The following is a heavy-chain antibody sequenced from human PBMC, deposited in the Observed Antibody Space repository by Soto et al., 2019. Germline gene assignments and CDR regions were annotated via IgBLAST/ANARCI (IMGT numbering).Heavy chain of an antibody. D-gene: IGHD6-19*01. J-gene: IGHJ4*02. V-gene: IGHV4-61*01. CDR2: IYYSGST. Sequence: SETLSLTCSVSGGSVNNKTYYWSWIRQPPGKRLEWIGYIYYSGSTNYNPSLKSRATISVDTSKNQFSLKLSSVTAADTAVYYCATDTPLGSSGWYYFDYWGQGTLVTVSS. CDR1: GGSVNNKTYY. CDR3: ATDTPLGSSGWYYFDY.